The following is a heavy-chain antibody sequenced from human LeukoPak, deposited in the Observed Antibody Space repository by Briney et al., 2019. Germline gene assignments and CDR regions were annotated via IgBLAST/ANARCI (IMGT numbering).Heavy chain of an antibody. CDR1: GFTFSSYG. D-gene: IGHD3-10*01. CDR3: ARGGYYYGSGSYPDGAFDI. CDR2: IWYDGSSE. Sequence: GGSLRLSCAASGFTFSSYGMHWVRQAPGKGLEWVAVIWYDGSSENSADSVKGRFTISRDNAKNSLYLQMNSLRAEDTAVYYCARGGYYYGSGSYPDGAFDIWGQGTMVTVSS. J-gene: IGHJ3*02. V-gene: IGHV3-33*01.